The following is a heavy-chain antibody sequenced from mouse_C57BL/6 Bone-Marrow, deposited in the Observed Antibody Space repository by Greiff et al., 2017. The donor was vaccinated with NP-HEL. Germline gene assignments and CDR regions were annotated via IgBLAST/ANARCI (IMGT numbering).Heavy chain of an antibody. CDR3: AGYSNAYAMDY. CDR1: GFTFSSYG. D-gene: IGHD2-5*01. J-gene: IGHJ4*01. CDR2: ISSGGSYT. V-gene: IGHV5-6*01. Sequence: VQLKESGGDLVKPGGSLKLSCAASGFTFSSYGMSWVRQTPDKRLEWVATISSGGSYTYYPDSVKGRFIISRDNAKNTLYLQMSRLKSEDTAMYYCAGYSNAYAMDYWGQGTSVTVSS.